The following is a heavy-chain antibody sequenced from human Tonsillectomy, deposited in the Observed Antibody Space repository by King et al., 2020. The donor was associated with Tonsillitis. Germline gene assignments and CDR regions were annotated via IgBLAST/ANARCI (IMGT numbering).Heavy chain of an antibody. J-gene: IGHJ4*02. CDR1: GFTFSNYW. CDR2: IKQDGSEK. Sequence: QLVQSGGGLVQPGGSLRLSCAASGFTFSNYWMSWVRQAPGKGLEWVANIKQDGSEKYYVDSVKGRFTISRDNAKNSLYLQMNSLRAEDTAVYYCARTIRITMIVVVISHYFDYWGQGTLVTVSS. CDR3: ARTIRITMIVVVISHYFDY. D-gene: IGHD3-22*01. V-gene: IGHV3-7*03.